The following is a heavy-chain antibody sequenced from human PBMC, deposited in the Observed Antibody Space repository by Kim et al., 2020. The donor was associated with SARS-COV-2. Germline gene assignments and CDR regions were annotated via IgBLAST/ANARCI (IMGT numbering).Heavy chain of an antibody. J-gene: IGHJ4*02. Sequence: ASVKVSCKASGYTFTSYAMYWVRQAPGQRLEWMGRINAGNGNTTYSQKFQGRVTITRDTSASTAYMELSSLRSEDTAVYYCARAVVERYFDWLSPPTDYWGQRTLVTVSS. D-gene: IGHD3-9*01. V-gene: IGHV1-3*01. CDR1: GYTFTSYA. CDR3: ARAVVERYFDWLSPPTDY. CDR2: INAGNGNT.